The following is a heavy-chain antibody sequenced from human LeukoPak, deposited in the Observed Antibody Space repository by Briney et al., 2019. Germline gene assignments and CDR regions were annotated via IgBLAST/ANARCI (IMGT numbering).Heavy chain of an antibody. CDR1: GGSISTYY. V-gene: IGHV4-59*01. D-gene: IGHD3-22*01. J-gene: IGHJ1*01. CDR2: IFYSGST. CDR3: ARGNSYYDSSDYFPWESFQH. Sequence: SETLSLTCTVSGGSISTYYWSWIRQPPGKGLEWIGYIFYSGSTNYNPSLKSRVTISVDTSKNQFSLNLSSVTAADMAVYYCARGNSYYDSSDYFPWESFQHWGQGTLVTVSS.